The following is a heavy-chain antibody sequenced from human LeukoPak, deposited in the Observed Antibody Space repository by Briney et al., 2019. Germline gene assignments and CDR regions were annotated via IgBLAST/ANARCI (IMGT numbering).Heavy chain of an antibody. CDR2: IYYSGST. J-gene: IGHJ4*02. V-gene: IGHV4-59*01. D-gene: IGHD2-21*02. Sequence: SETLSLTCTVSGGSISSYYWSWIRQPPGKGLEWIGYIYYSGSTNYNPSRKSRVTISADTSKNQFSLKLSSVTAADTAVYYCARGIVVVTAANFDYWGQGTLVTVSS. CDR3: ARGIVVVTAANFDY. CDR1: GGSISSYY.